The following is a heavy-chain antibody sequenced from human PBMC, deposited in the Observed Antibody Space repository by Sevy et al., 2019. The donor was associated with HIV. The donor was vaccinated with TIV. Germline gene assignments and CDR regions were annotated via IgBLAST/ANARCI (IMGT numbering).Heavy chain of an antibody. CDR1: GFSLTTSD. CDR3: AGGRYTKEEWLDKLDCYYGMDV. J-gene: IGHJ6*02. Sequence: GGSLRLSCAASGFSLTTSDMHWVRQAPGKGLEWVAYVRNDGSNKYYADSVRDRFTISRDTPKNTLYLQMNSLRDEDTGTYYWAGGRYTKEEWLDKLDCYYGMDVWGQGTTVTVSS. CDR2: VRNDGSNK. V-gene: IGHV3-30*02. D-gene: IGHD1-20*01.